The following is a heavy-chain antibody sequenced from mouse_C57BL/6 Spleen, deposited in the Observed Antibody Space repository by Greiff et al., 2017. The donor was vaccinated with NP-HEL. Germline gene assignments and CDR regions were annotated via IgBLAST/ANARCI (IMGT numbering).Heavy chain of an antibody. CDR2: ISYDGSN. V-gene: IGHV3-6*01. Sequence: EVKLLESGPGLVKPSQSLSLTCSVTGYSITSGYYWNWIRQFPGNKLEWMGYISYDGSNNYNPSLKNRISITRDTSKNQFFLKLNAVTTEDTATYDCARWSGIYFDYWGQGTTLTVSS. CDR3: ARWSGIYFDY. J-gene: IGHJ2*01. D-gene: IGHD4-1*01. CDR1: GYSITSGYY.